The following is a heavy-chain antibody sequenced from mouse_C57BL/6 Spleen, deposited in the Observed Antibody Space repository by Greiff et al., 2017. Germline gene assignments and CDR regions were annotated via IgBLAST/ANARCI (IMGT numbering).Heavy chain of an antibody. CDR2: IDPSDSYT. CDR3: GRAYYDY. Sequence: QVQLKQPGAELVKPGASVKLSCKASGYTFTSYWMQWVKQRPGQGLEWIGEIDPSDSYTNYNQKFKGKATLTVDTSSSTAYMQLSSLTSEDSAVYYCGRAYYDYWGQGTTLTVSS. D-gene: IGHD3-3*01. V-gene: IGHV1-50*01. CDR1: GYTFTSYW. J-gene: IGHJ2*01.